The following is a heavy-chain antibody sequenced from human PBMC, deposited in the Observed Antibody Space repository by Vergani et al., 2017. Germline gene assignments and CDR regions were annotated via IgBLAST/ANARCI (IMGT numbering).Heavy chain of an antibody. V-gene: IGHV4-4*07. CDR1: GGSISPYY. J-gene: IGHJ4*02. CDR2: IYTSEST. D-gene: IGHD6-6*01. CDR3: AGEYGSSVEVVAY. Sequence: QVQLQESGPGLVKPSETLSLTCIVSGGSISPYYWSWIRQPAGKGLAWLGRIYTSESTNYNPSLKSRVTMSVDTSKNQFSLKLSSVTAADTAFDYCAGEYGSSVEVVAYWVQGTLVTVSS.